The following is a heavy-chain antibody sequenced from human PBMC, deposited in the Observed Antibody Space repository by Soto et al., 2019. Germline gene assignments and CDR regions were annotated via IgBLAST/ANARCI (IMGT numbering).Heavy chain of an antibody. CDR1: GFTFSTFA. D-gene: IGHD1-26*01. Sequence: GGSLRLSCAASGFTFSTFAMNWVRQAPGKGLEWVSGITGGSGFTFYADSVKGRFTISRDDSENTLFLQMSSLRAEDTAKYYCAKSGPTNYFDFWGQGTLVTSPQ. V-gene: IGHV3-23*01. CDR3: AKSGPTNYFDF. J-gene: IGHJ4*02. CDR2: ITGGSGFT.